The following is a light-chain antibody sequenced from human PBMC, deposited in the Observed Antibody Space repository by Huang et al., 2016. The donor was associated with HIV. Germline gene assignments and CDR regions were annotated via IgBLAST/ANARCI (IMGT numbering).Light chain of an antibody. J-gene: IGKJ2*01. CDR3: QQSYNIPRT. CDR1: QIINRY. Sequence: DIQMTQAPFSLSAPVGDRVIITCRASQIINRYLNWYQQMSGRARKLLISVASTLQGGVSPRFSGSGSGTDFTLTITDVQPEDSATYFCQQSYNIPRTFGQGTLLEI. CDR2: VAS. V-gene: IGKV1-39*01.